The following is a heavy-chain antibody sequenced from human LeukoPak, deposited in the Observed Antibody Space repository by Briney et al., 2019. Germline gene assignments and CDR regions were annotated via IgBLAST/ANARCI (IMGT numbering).Heavy chain of an antibody. CDR3: AKDPGCSSTSCYDYMDV. CDR1: GFTFSSYA. Sequence: GGSLRLSCAASGFTFSSYAMSWVRQAPGKGLEWVSAISGSGGSTYYADSVKGRFTISRDNSENTLYLQMNSLRAEDTAVYYCAKDPGCSSTSCYDYMDVWGKGTTVTVSS. J-gene: IGHJ6*03. CDR2: ISGSGGST. V-gene: IGHV3-23*01. D-gene: IGHD2-2*01.